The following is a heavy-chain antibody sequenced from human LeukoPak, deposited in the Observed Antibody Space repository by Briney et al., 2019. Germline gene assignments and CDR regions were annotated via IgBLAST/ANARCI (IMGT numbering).Heavy chain of an antibody. V-gene: IGHV4-59*01. Sequence: SETLSLTCTVSGGSISRYYWSWIRQPPRKGLEWNGYFYYSGSTNYNPSLKSRVTISVDTSKNQFSLKLSSVTAADTAVYYCARGEYVWGSYRYDYWGQGTLVTVSS. CDR1: GGSISRYY. J-gene: IGHJ4*02. D-gene: IGHD3-16*02. CDR3: ARGEYVWGSYRYDY. CDR2: FYYSGST.